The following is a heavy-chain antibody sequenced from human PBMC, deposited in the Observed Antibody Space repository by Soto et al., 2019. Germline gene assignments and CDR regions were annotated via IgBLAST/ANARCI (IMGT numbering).Heavy chain of an antibody. V-gene: IGHV4-59*01. CDR3: ARGGLWFGELTNWFDP. CDR2: IYYSRST. CDR1: GGSISSYY. Sequence: SETLSLTCTVSGGSISSYYWSWIRQPPGKGLEWIGYIYYSRSTNYNPSLKSRDTISVDTSKNQFSPKLSSVTAADTAVYYCARGGLWFGELTNWFDPWGQGTLVTVS. D-gene: IGHD3-10*01. J-gene: IGHJ5*02.